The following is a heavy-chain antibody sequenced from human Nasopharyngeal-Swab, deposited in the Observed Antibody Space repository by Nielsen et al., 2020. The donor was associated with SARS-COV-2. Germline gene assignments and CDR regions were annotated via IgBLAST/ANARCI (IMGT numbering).Heavy chain of an antibody. CDR1: GCTFTSYD. CDR2: MSPNSGNT. V-gene: IGHV1-8*01. CDR3: ARGFIVATIFHYYYYMDV. Sequence: ASVKVSCKASGCTFTSYDINWVRQATGQGLEWMGWMSPNSGNTGYAQKFQGRVTMTRNTSISTAYMELSSLRSEDTAVYYCARGFIVATIFHYYYYMDVWGKGTTVTISS. D-gene: IGHD5-12*01. J-gene: IGHJ6*03.